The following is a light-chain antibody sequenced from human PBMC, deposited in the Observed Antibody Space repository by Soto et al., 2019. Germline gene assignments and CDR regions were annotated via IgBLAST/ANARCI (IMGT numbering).Light chain of an antibody. CDR2: SNN. Sequence: QSELTQPPSASGTPGQRVTISCSGSSSNIGSNTVNWYQQLPGTAPKLLIYSNNQRPSGVPDRFSGSKSGTSASLAISGLQSEDEADYYCAAWDDSLNGPHVVFGGGTKLTFL. V-gene: IGLV1-44*01. J-gene: IGLJ2*01. CDR1: SSNIGSNT. CDR3: AAWDDSLNGPHVV.